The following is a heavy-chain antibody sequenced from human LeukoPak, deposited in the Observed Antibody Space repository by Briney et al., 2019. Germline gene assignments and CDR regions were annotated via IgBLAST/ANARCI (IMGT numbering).Heavy chain of an antibody. Sequence: GASVKVSCKASGYTFTGYYMHWVRQAPGQRLEWMGWINPNSGGTNYAQKFQGRVTMTRDTSISTAYMELSRLRSDDTAVYYCASAWSTYYDSSGYYYAAYWGQGTLVTVSS. V-gene: IGHV1-2*02. CDR1: GYTFTGYY. CDR2: INPNSGGT. J-gene: IGHJ4*02. D-gene: IGHD3-22*01. CDR3: ASAWSTYYDSSGYYYAAY.